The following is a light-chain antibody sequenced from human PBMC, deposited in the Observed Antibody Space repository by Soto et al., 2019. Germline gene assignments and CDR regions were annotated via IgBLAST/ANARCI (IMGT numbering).Light chain of an antibody. V-gene: IGKV3-20*01. Sequence: NVLTQSPGTLSLSPGETATLSCRASESLCPHSIAWYQQKPGQAPRLLIYGPSGRATGIPDRISGSGSGTDFTLTMSGLEPEDFAMYYCQQFQSSLRTFGQGTKVEV. CDR3: QQFQSSLRT. J-gene: IGKJ1*01. CDR1: ESLCPHS. CDR2: GPS.